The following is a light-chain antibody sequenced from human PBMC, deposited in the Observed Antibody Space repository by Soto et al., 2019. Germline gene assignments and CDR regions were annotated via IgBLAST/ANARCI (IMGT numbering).Light chain of an antibody. CDR2: GAS. CDR1: QSVGHMF. V-gene: IGKV3-15*01. CDR3: QQYNNWPQT. J-gene: IGKJ1*01. Sequence: DIVLTQSPDTLSLSPGDRSTLSCRASQSVGHMFLAWFQQKPGQAPRLLIYGASTRATGIPARFSGSGSGTEFTLTISSLQSEDFAVYYCQQYNNWPQTFGQGTKVDIK.